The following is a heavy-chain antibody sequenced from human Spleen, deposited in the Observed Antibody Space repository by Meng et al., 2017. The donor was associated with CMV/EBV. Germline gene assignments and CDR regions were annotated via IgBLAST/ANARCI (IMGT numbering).Heavy chain of an antibody. CDR3: ARDNNWGPDY. J-gene: IGHJ4*02. CDR1: GYTFTAHY. D-gene: IGHD7-27*01. V-gene: IGHV1-2*02. CDR2: INPISGDT. Sequence: ASVKVSCKASGYTFTAHYMHWVRQAPGQGLEWLGWINPISGDTNLAQKFQGRVTMTRDRSTSTAYMQLIRLRSDDTAVYYCARDNNWGPDYWGQGTLVTVSS.